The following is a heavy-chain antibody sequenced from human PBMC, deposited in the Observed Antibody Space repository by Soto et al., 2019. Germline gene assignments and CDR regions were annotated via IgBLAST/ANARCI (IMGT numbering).Heavy chain of an antibody. D-gene: IGHD1-26*01. CDR3: ARDHTGWEGGMDV. J-gene: IGHJ6*02. Sequence: QVQLVESGGGVVQPGRSLRLSCAASGFTFSSYGMHWVRQAPGKGLEWVAVIWYDGSNKYYADSVKGRFTISRDNSKNSLYLQMNSLRAEDTAVYYCARDHTGWEGGMDVWGQGTTVTVSS. CDR2: IWYDGSNK. V-gene: IGHV3-33*01. CDR1: GFTFSSYG.